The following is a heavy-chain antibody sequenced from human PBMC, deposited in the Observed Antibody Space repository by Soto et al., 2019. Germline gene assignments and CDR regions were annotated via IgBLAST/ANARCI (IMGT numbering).Heavy chain of an antibody. CDR3: ARKHPHSYGIYYVDY. D-gene: IGHD5-18*01. J-gene: IGHJ4*01. Sequence: SETLSLTCTVSGGSITNYYWSWIRQPPGKGLEWIGYIYSSGSTNYNPSLKSRVTISADTSKNQVSLKLTSVTAADTAVYYCARKHPHSYGIYYVDYWGHRTRVTVPS. V-gene: IGHV4-59*01. CDR1: GGSITNYY. CDR2: IYSSGST.